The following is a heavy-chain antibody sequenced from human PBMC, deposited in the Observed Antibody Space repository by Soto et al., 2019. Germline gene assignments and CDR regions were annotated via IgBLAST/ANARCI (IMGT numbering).Heavy chain of an antibody. D-gene: IGHD2-15*01. CDR3: GRAASSGGADV. J-gene: IGHJ4*02. Sequence: EEELVESGGGLVQPGRSLRLSCAASGFTLRDSAMHWVRQVPGGGLEWVSGIIASGDVGYVDDVRGRFTMSRDVAKSSLDSQMNSLKTDDTALDYCGRAASSGGADVWGQGTPVTVSS. V-gene: IGHV3-9*01. CDR1: GFTLRDSA. CDR2: IIASGDV.